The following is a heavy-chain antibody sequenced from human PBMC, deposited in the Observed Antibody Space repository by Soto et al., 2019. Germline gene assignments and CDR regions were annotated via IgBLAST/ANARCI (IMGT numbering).Heavy chain of an antibody. CDR3: ARVKTYCSGGSFYPGSGRYYYYSYALAV. J-gene: IGHJ6*02. Sequence: SGTLSLTCTVSGDCISSGAYYWGWIRQPQAKGLEWIGCIYYSGSTYYHPSLKGRVNISIDTSKNQFSLKLSSVTAADTALYYCARVKTYCSGGSFYPGSGRYYYYSYALAVWSQGPSVT. V-gene: IGHV4-30-4*01. D-gene: IGHD2-15*01. CDR2: IYYSGST. CDR1: GDCISSGAYY.